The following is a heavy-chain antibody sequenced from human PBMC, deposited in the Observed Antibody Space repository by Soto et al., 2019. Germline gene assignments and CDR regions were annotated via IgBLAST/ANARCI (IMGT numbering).Heavy chain of an antibody. CDR1: GYTFTSYD. D-gene: IGHD2-2*01. CDR3: ARCGVFFFAAPTSPFDY. V-gene: IGHV1-8*01. CDR2: MNPNSGNT. Sequence: ASVKVSCKASGYTFTSYDINWVRQATGQGLEWMGWMNPNSGNTGYAQKFQCRVTMTRNTSISTAYMELSSLRSEDTAVYYCARCGVFFFAAPTSPFDYWGQVALVTVSS. J-gene: IGHJ4*02.